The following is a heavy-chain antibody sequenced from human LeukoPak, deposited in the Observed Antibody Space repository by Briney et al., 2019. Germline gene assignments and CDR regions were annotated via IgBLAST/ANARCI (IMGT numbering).Heavy chain of an antibody. V-gene: IGHV3-15*01. D-gene: IGHD3-3*01. J-gene: IGHJ4*02. CDR1: GFTFSNAW. CDR3: ALEFGQATDY. CDR2: TKSKTDGATT. Sequence: GGSLRLSCAASGFTFSNAWMTWVRQAPGQGLEWVGRTKSKTDGATTDYAATVKGRFIISRDDSKRMLYLQMNSLKTEDTAMYYCALEFGQATDYWGQGTLVTVSS.